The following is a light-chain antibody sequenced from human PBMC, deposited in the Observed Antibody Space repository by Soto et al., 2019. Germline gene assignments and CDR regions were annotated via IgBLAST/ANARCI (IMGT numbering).Light chain of an antibody. J-gene: IGKJ1*01. CDR2: DAS. Sequence: EILLTQSPATLSLSPWERATLSCRASQSVSSYLAWYQQKPGQAPRLLIYDASNRATGIPARFSGSGSGTEFTLTISSLQSEDFAVYYCHQYNNWPPWTFGQGTKVDI. CDR3: HQYNNWPPWT. V-gene: IGKV3-11*01. CDR1: QSVSSY.